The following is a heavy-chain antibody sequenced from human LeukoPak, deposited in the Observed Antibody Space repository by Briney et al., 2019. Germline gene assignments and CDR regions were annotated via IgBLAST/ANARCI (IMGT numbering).Heavy chain of an antibody. Sequence: PGGSLRLSCAASGLTFSSYGMGWVRQAPGKGLEWVSSISGSGGTTYYADSVKGRFTISRDNAKNTLYLQMNSLRADDTAVYSCAKDPPTVMTNAFHIWGQGTMVTVS. CDR2: ISGSGGTT. CDR3: AKDPPTVMTNAFHI. J-gene: IGHJ3*02. V-gene: IGHV3-23*01. D-gene: IGHD3-22*01. CDR1: GLTFSSYG.